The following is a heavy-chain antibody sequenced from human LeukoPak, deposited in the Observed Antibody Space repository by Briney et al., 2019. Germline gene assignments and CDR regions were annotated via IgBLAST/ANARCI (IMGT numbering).Heavy chain of an antibody. D-gene: IGHD6-13*01. J-gene: IGHJ4*02. CDR3: ARDKEIAAAGATYDY. Sequence: KPSETLSLTCTVSGGSISSSSYYWGWIRQPPGKGLEWIGSIYYSGSTYYNPSLKSRVTISVDTSKNQFSLKLSSVTAADTAVYYCARDKEIAAAGATYDYWGQGTLVTVSS. V-gene: IGHV4-39*07. CDR2: IYYSGST. CDR1: GGSISSSSYY.